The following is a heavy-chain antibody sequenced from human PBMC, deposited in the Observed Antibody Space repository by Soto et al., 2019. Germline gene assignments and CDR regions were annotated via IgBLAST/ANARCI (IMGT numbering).Heavy chain of an antibody. D-gene: IGHD5-18*01. CDR3: AKRAAMVTWGEAAFDI. J-gene: IGHJ3*02. Sequence: GGSLRLSCAASGFTLSSYAMSWVRQAPGKGLEWVSAISGSGGSTYYADSVKGRFTISRDNSKNTLYLQMNSLRAEDTAVYYCAKRAAMVTWGEAAFDIWGQGTMVTVSS. CDR1: GFTLSSYA. V-gene: IGHV3-23*01. CDR2: ISGSGGST.